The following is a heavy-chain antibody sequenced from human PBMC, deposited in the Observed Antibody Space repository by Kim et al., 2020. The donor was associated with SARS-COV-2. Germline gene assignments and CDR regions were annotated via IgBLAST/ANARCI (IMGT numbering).Heavy chain of an antibody. CDR3: ARRERPAAMPVGDY. V-gene: IGHV4-34*01. D-gene: IGHD2-2*01. Sequence: PALKSRVTISVDTSKNQFSLKLSSVTAADTAVYYWARRERPAAMPVGDYWGQGTLVTVSS. J-gene: IGHJ4*02.